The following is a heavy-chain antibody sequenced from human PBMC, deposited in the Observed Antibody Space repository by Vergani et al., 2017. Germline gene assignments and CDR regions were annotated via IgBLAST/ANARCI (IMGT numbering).Heavy chain of an antibody. CDR2: ISSSSSYI. CDR3: ARAARAYDSSGYFGY. J-gene: IGHJ4*02. CDR1: GFTFSSYS. D-gene: IGHD3-22*01. Sequence: EVQLVESGGGLVKPGGSLRLSCAASGFTFSSYSMNWVRQAPGKGREWVSSISSSSSYIYYADSVKGRFTISRENAKNSLYLQMNSLRAEETAVYYCARAARAYDSSGYFGYWGQGTLVTVSS. V-gene: IGHV3-21*01.